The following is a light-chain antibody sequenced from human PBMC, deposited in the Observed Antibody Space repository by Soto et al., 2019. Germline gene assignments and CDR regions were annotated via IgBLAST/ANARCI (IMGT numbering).Light chain of an antibody. Sequence: QAVVTQPPSASGSPGQSVTISCTGTSRDVGGYNFVSWYQHHPGKAPKLMIYEVTKRPSGVPDRFSGSKSGNTASLTVSGLQAEDEADYYCSSYGGSDNYVFGTGTKLTVL. CDR2: EVT. J-gene: IGLJ1*01. V-gene: IGLV2-8*01. CDR3: SSYGGSDNYV. CDR1: SRDVGGYNF.